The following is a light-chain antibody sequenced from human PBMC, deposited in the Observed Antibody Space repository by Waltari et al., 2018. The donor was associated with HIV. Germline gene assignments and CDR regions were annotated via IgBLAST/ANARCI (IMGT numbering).Light chain of an antibody. J-gene: IGKJ1*01. CDR1: QPVLYSPNNKNY. V-gene: IGKV4-1*01. CDR2: WAS. CDR3: QQYYSTPWT. Sequence: DIVMTQSPDSLAVSLGERATVNCKSSQPVLYSPNNKNYLSWYPQKPGQPHNLIIHWASTRESGVPDRFSGGGSGTDFTLTISSLQAEDVAVYYCQQYYSTPWTFGQGTKVEIK.